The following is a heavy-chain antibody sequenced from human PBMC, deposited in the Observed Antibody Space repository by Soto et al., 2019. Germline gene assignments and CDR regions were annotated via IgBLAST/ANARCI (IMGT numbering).Heavy chain of an antibody. Sequence: PGGSLRLSCAASGFTFSSYAMTWARQAPGKGLEWVSAISGSGGSTYYADSVKGRFTISRDNSKNTLYLQMNSLRAEDTAVYYCARGRYYESSGYDYFDYWGQGTLVTVSS. V-gene: IGHV3-23*01. J-gene: IGHJ4*02. CDR1: GFTFSSYA. D-gene: IGHD3-22*01. CDR3: ARGRYYESSGYDYFDY. CDR2: ISGSGGST.